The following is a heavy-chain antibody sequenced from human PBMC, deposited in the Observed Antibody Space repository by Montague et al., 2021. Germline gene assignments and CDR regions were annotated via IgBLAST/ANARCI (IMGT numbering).Heavy chain of an antibody. D-gene: IGHD3-22*01. V-gene: IGHV4-59*01. Sequence: SETLSLTCSVSGDSINGWYWSWIRQPPGKGLEWIGSVFYSGATNYNPSLKSRVTMSADTSKNQVSLEVNSVTAADTAVYYCVRQGFYESGGFFIWGLGTLVTVSS. CDR1: GDSINGWY. CDR3: VRQGFYESGGFFI. CDR2: VFYSGAT. J-gene: IGHJ4*02.